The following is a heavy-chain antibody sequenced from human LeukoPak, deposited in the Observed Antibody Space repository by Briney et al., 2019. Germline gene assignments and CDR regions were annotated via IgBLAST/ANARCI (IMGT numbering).Heavy chain of an antibody. D-gene: IGHD4-17*01. CDR1: GFPFSSYS. CDR2: ISTSGTTI. J-gene: IGHJ5*02. CDR3: SRGGYGDYNNWFDP. Sequence: HTGGSLRLSCAASGFPFSSYSMNWVRQAPGKGLEWLSYISTSGTTIFYADSVKGRFTISRDNAKNSLYLQMNSLRAEDTAVYYCSRGGYGDYNNWFDPWGQGTLVIVSS. V-gene: IGHV3-48*01.